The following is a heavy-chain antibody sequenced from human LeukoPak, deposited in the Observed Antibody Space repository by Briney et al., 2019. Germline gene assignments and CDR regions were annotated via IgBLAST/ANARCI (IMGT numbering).Heavy chain of an antibody. V-gene: IGHV2-5*01. J-gene: IGHJ5*02. CDR2: IYWNDDK. CDR1: GFSLSTSGVG. CDR3: VLQWGIQLGFDP. D-gene: IGHD5-18*01. Sequence: SGPTLVNPTQTLTLTCTFAGFSLSTSGVGVGWIRQPPGKALEWLALIYWNDDKRCIPSLKSRLTISKATSKNQVVLTMTNMDPVDTATYYCVLQWGIQLGFDPWGQGTLVTVSS.